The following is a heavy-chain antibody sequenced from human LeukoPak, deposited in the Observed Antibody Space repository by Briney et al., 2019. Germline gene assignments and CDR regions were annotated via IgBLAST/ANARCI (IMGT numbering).Heavy chain of an antibody. CDR2: IYYSGST. CDR1: GGSISSYY. Sequence: SETLSLTCTVSGGSISSYYWSWIRQPPGKGLEWIGHIYYSGSTNYNPSLKSRVTISVDTSKNQFSLKLSSVTAADTAVYYCARGYYYDSSGFPVDYWGQGTLVTVSS. V-gene: IGHV4-59*01. CDR3: ARGYYYDSSGFPVDY. D-gene: IGHD3-22*01. J-gene: IGHJ4*02.